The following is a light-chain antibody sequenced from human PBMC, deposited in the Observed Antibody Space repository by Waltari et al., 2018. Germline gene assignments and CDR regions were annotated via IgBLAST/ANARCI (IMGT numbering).Light chain of an antibody. CDR2: KAS. CDR1: QSISIW. J-gene: IGKJ4*01. CDR3: QRYSTFPLS. V-gene: IGKV1-5*03. Sequence: DIQMTQSPPTLSASVGDRVTITCRASQSISIWLAWYQQIPGKAPKLLIYKASSLDTGGPSRFSGSASGTEFTLTISSLQPDDFGTYYCQRYSTFPLSFGGGTTVDIK.